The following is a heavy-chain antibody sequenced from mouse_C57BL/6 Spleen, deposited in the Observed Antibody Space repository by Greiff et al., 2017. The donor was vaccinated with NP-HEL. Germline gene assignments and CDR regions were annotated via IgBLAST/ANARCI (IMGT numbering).Heavy chain of an antibody. D-gene: IGHD1-1*01. CDR1: GYAFTNYL. J-gene: IGHJ4*01. CDR2: INPGSGGT. V-gene: IGHV1-54*01. Sequence: QVQLQQSGAELVRPGTSVKLSCKASGYAFTNYLIEWVKQRPGQGLEWIGVINPGSGGTNYNEKFKGKATLTADKSSSTAYMQLSSLTAEDSAVYFGARKGYYGSSSYYAMDYWGQGTSGTGSS. CDR3: ARKGYYGSSSYYAMDY.